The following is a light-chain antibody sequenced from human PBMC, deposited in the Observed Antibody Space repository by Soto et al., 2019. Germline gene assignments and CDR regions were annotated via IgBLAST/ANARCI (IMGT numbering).Light chain of an antibody. V-gene: IGKV3-11*01. Sequence: EIVMTQSPATLSVSPGERATLSCRASQSVSTYLAWYQQKPAQAPRLLIYDASNRATGIPARFSGSGSGTDFTLTISSLEPEDFAVYYCQQRSNWPPITFGQGTRLEI. CDR1: QSVSTY. J-gene: IGKJ5*01. CDR3: QQRSNWPPIT. CDR2: DAS.